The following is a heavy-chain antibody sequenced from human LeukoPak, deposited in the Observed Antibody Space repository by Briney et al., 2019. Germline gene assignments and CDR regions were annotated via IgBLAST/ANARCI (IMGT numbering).Heavy chain of an antibody. CDR1: GFTFSNYW. CDR2: ITSDGTDT. Sequence: GGSLRLSCAASGFTFSNYWMHWVRQAPGKGLVWVSRITSDGTDTTYADSVKGRFTISRDNAKNTLYLQLNSLRAEDTAVYYCARGVAGAPRVPDYWSQGTLVTVSS. CDR3: ARGVAGAPRVPDY. D-gene: IGHD5/OR15-5a*01. V-gene: IGHV3-74*01. J-gene: IGHJ4*02.